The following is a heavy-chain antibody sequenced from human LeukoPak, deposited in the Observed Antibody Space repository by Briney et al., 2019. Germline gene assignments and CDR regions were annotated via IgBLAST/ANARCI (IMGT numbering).Heavy chain of an antibody. CDR2: IKGNGFDT. J-gene: IGHJ4*02. CDR3: AKDTGPLMITFGGVVISYFDY. D-gene: IGHD3-16*01. CDR1: GFIFSNCA. Sequence: GGSLRLSCAGSGFIFSNCAMSWVRQAPGKGLEWVSGIKGNGFDTYYADSVKGRFTVSRDNSKNTLSLQMNSLSAEDTAVYYCAKDTGPLMITFGGVVISYFDYWGQGALVTVSS. V-gene: IGHV3-23*01.